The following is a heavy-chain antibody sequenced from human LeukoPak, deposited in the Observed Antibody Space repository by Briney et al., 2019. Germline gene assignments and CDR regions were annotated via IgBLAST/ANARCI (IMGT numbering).Heavy chain of an antibody. V-gene: IGHV4-59*01. Sequence: SETLSLTCTVSGGSISSYYWTWIRQPPGKGLEWIGNIYYSGSTNYNPSLNSRVTISVDTSKNQFSLRLSSVTAADTAVYYCARGKIWSPVYLSHWGQGILVTVSS. CDR2: IYYSGST. CDR3: ARGKIWSPVYLSH. CDR1: GGSISSYY. D-gene: IGHD1-20*01. J-gene: IGHJ4*02.